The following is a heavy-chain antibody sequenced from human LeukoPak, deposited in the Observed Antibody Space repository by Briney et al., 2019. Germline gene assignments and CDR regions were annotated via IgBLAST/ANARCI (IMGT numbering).Heavy chain of an antibody. Sequence: ASVKVSCKASGYTFTSYYMHWVRQAPGQGLEWMGIINPSGGSTSYAQKFQGRVTMTRDTSTSTVYMELSSLRSVDTAVYYCARALRGDSSGYSGTYWEAPRPYFDYWGQGTLVTVSS. CDR1: GYTFTSYY. J-gene: IGHJ4*02. CDR2: INPSGGST. D-gene: IGHD3-22*01. CDR3: ARALRGDSSGYSGTYWEAPRPYFDY. V-gene: IGHV1-46*01.